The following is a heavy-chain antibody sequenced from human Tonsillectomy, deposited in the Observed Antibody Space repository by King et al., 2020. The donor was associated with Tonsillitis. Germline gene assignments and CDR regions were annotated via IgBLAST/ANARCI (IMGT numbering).Heavy chain of an antibody. CDR2: ISWNSVNI. Sequence: VQLVESGGGLVQPGRSLRLSCAASGFTFDDYAMHWVRQAPGKGLEWVSGISWNSVNIDYADSVKGRFTISRHNAKNSLYLQMNSLRAEDTALYYCAKGFSGSYGAFDIWGQGTIVTVSS. CDR3: AKGFSGSYGAFDI. J-gene: IGHJ3*02. D-gene: IGHD1-26*01. V-gene: IGHV3-9*01. CDR1: GFTFDDYA.